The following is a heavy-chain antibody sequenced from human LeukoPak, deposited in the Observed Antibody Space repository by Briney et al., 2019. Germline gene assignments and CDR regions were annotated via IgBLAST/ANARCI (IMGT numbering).Heavy chain of an antibody. J-gene: IGHJ4*02. CDR2: INLPGTEY. Sequence: GGSLRLSCAASGFNFNIYWMSWVRQAPGKGLEWVANINLPGTEYNYVDSVKGRFTISSDNDKHSLYLQMNDLRDEDTAMYYLARDESIEYERNGYLDYWGQGTLVTVSS. CDR3: ARDESIEYERNGYLDY. V-gene: IGHV3-7*01. D-gene: IGHD1-1*01. CDR1: GFNFNIYW.